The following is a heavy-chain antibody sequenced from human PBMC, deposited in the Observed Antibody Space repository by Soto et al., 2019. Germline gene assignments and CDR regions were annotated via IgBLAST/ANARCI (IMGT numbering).Heavy chain of an antibody. CDR2: IWYDGSNK. J-gene: IGHJ3*02. CDR1: GFIFNRYG. V-gene: IGHV3-33*01. D-gene: IGHD5-12*01. CDR3: ARAWGGYEAFDI. Sequence: GGSLRLSCAASGFIFNRYGMHWVRQVPGKGLEWVADIWYDGSNKNYADSVKGRFTISRDNSKNTLYLQMNSLRAEDTAVYYCARAWGGYEAFDIWGQGTMVTVSS.